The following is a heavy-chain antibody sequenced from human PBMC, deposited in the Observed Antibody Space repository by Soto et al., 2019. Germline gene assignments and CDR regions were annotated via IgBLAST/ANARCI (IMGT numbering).Heavy chain of an antibody. CDR3: ALIKDCSRTDCYLASFDP. V-gene: IGHV2-26*01. Sequence: QVTLKESGPVLVKPTETLTLTCTVSGLSLSSGRLGVSWIRQPPGKARKGLAHIFSNDDKSYSTSLRSRLTISKDTSRGQVVLTMTNMDPMDSATYYCALIKDCSRTDCYLASFDPWGQGTLVTVSS. D-gene: IGHD2-2*01. CDR1: GLSLSSGRLG. CDR2: IFSNDDK. J-gene: IGHJ5*02.